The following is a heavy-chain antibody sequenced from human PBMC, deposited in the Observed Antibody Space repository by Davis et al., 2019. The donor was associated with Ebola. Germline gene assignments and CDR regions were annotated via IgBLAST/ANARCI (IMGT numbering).Heavy chain of an antibody. CDR2: IIPIFGTA. CDR1: GYTFTSYG. J-gene: IGHJ4*02. CDR3: ARDRGEYYYGSGSYYNGYFDY. V-gene: IGHV1-69*13. Sequence: SVKVSCKASGYTFTSYGISWVRQAPGQGLEWMGGIIPIFGTANYAQKFQGRVTITADESTSTAYMELSSLRSEDTAVYYCARDRGEYYYGSGSYYNGYFDYWGQGTLVTVSS. D-gene: IGHD3-10*01.